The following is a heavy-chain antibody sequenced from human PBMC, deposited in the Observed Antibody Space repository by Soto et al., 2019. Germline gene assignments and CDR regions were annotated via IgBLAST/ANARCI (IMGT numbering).Heavy chain of an antibody. CDR1: GGSISSGGYY. V-gene: IGHV4-31*03. Sequence: SETLSLTCTVSGGSISSGGYYWSWIRQHPGKGLEWIGYIYYSGSTYYNPSLKSRVTISVDTSKNQSSLRLSSVTAADTAVYYCARGRDYYDSSLWDYWGQGTLVTVSS. D-gene: IGHD3-22*01. J-gene: IGHJ4*02. CDR3: ARGRDYYDSSLWDY. CDR2: IYYSGST.